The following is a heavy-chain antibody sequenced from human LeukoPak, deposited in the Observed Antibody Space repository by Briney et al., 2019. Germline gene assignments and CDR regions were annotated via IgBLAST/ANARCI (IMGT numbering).Heavy chain of an antibody. J-gene: IGHJ4*02. Sequence: SETLSLTCAVYSGSFSGYYWSWIRQPPGKGLEWVGEIIHTGSTNYNPSVKSRVTISIDTSKKQFSLKLSSVTAADTAVYYCARAPSEMVADYWGQGTLVTVSS. D-gene: IGHD5-24*01. CDR1: SGSFSGYY. CDR2: IIHTGST. V-gene: IGHV4-34*12. CDR3: ARAPSEMVADY.